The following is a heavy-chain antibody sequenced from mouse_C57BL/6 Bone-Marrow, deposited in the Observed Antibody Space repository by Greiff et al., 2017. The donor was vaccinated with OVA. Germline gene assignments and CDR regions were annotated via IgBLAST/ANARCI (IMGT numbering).Heavy chain of an antibody. CDR1: GYTFTSYW. D-gene: IGHD2-1*01. V-gene: IGHV1-7*01. CDR3: ARGNGKRRNAMDY. CDR2: INPSSGYT. J-gene: IGHJ4*01. Sequence: VQRVESGAELAKPGASVKLSCKASGYTFTSYWMHWVKQRPGQGLEWIGYINPSSGYTKYNQKFKDKATLTADKSSSTAYMQLSSLTYEDSAVYYCARGNGKRRNAMDYWGQGTSVTVSS.